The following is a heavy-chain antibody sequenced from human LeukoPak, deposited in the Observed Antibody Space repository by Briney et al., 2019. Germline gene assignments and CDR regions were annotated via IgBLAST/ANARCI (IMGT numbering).Heavy chain of an antibody. Sequence: ASVEVSCKASGYTFTSYDINWVRQATGQGLEWMGWMNPNSGNTGYAQKLRGRVTMTRNTSISTAYMELSSLRSEDTAVYYCARPADKDDAFDIWGQGTMVTVSS. CDR2: MNPNSGNT. D-gene: IGHD2-2*01. CDR3: ARPADKDDAFDI. V-gene: IGHV1-8*01. CDR1: GYTFTSYD. J-gene: IGHJ3*02.